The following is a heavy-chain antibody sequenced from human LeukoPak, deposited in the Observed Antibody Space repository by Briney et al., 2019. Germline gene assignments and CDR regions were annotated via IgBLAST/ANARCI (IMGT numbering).Heavy chain of an antibody. J-gene: IGHJ4*02. Sequence: PGGSLRLSCAASGFTFSSYGMHWVRQALGKGLEWVAVIWYDGSNKYYADSVKGRFTISRDNSKNTLYLQMNSLRAEDTAVYYCARDWNRIPLHWGQGTLVTVSS. V-gene: IGHV3-33*08. CDR2: IWYDGSNK. CDR1: GFTFSSYG. D-gene: IGHD2/OR15-2a*01. CDR3: ARDWNRIPLH.